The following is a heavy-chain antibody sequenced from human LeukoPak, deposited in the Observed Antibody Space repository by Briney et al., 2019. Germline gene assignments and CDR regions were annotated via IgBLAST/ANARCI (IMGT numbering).Heavy chain of an antibody. CDR1: GYTFNRYG. Sequence: ASVKVSCKASGYTFNRYGISWVRQAPGQGLEWMGWINTDNGNTNYAPKLQDRVTMTTDTPTSTVYMEVRSLGSDDTAVYYCARHSLIGTTPFDYWGQGTLVTVPS. J-gene: IGHJ4*02. D-gene: IGHD1-20*01. CDR2: INTDNGNT. V-gene: IGHV1-18*01. CDR3: ARHSLIGTTPFDY.